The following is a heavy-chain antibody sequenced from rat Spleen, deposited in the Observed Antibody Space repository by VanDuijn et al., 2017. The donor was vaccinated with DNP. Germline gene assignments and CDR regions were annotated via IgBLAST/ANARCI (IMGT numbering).Heavy chain of an antibody. CDR1: GFTFSDHN. CDR2: IYYDGRST. V-gene: IGHV5-7*01. J-gene: IGHJ4*01. CDR3: ARVQLGYYALDA. D-gene: IGHD5-1*01. Sequence: EVQLVESGGGLVQPGRSLKLSCAASGFTFSDHNMVWVRQAPSKGLELVAYIYYDGRSTYYGDSVMGRFTISRDNAKSTLYLQMDSLRSEETATYYCARVQLGYYALDAWGQGTSVTVSS.